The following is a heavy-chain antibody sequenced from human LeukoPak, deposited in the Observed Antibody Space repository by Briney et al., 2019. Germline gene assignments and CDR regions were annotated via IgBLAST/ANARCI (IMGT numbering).Heavy chain of an antibody. D-gene: IGHD6-13*01. J-gene: IGHJ4*02. V-gene: IGHV3-21*06. Sequence: GGSLRLSCAASGFTFSNYNMNWVRQAPGKGLEWVSVISSSSRYMYYADSVKGRFTISRDNAKNSLYLQMNSLRAEDTAVYYCARVSTAVSLAVDYWGQGTLVTVST. CDR1: GFTFSNYN. CDR3: ARVSTAVSLAVDY. CDR2: ISSSSRYM.